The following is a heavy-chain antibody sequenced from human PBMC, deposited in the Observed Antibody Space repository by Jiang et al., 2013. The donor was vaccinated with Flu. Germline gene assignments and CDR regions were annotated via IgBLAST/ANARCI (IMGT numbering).Heavy chain of an antibody. CDR3: ARDNDILAEGSGFDV. CDR1: GGSFSSGGYY. CDR2: ILYSGSI. J-gene: IGHJ3*01. V-gene: IGHV4-31*03. Sequence: GPGLVKPSETLSLTCTVSGGSFSSGGYYWTWIRQHPGKGLEWIASILYSGSIYYNPSLKSRVSMSADTFERQFSLNLTSVSAADTAVYYCARDNDILAEGSGFDVWGPRDNGHRLF. D-gene: IGHD3-9*01.